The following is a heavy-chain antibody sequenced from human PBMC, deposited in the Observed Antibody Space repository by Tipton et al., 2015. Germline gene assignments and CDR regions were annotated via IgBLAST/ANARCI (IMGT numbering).Heavy chain of an antibody. D-gene: IGHD4-23*01. CDR3: ARARGRHGGLFDS. CDR1: GGSVSTSNYY. V-gene: IGHV4-61*01. CDR2: ISYSGST. J-gene: IGHJ4*02. Sequence: LRLSCTVSGGSVSTSNYYWGWIRQSPGKGLEWIGYISYSGSTHYNPSLKRRVTISVDTSKNQFSLKLSSVTASDTAVYYCARARGRHGGLFDSWGQGILVTVSP.